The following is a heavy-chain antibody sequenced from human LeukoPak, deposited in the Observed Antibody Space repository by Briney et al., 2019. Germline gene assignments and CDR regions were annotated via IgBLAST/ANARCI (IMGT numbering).Heavy chain of an antibody. CDR3: ARQVAYCGGDCYSYPDY. Sequence: GESLKISCKGSGYSFTSYWIGWVRQMPGKGLEWMGIIYPGDSDTRYSPSFQGQDTISADKSISTAYLQWSSLKASDTAMYYCARQVAYCGGDCYSYPDYWGQGTLVTVSS. CDR2: IYPGDSDT. CDR1: GYSFTSYW. D-gene: IGHD2-21*02. V-gene: IGHV5-51*01. J-gene: IGHJ4*02.